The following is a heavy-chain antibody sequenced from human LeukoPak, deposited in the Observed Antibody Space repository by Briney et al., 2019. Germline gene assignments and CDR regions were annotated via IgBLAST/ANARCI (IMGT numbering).Heavy chain of an antibody. CDR3: ARDGYCSSTSCYTDTVYYYYYGMDV. CDR1: GFTFSDYY. V-gene: IGHV3-30-3*01. J-gene: IGHJ6*02. CDR2: ISYDGSNK. Sequence: GGSLRLSCAASGFTFSDYYMSWIRQAPGKGLEWVAVISYDGSNKYYADSVKGRFTISRDNSKNTLYLQMNSLRAEDSAVYYCARDGYCSSTSCYTDTVYYYYYGMDVWGQGTTVTVSS. D-gene: IGHD2-2*02.